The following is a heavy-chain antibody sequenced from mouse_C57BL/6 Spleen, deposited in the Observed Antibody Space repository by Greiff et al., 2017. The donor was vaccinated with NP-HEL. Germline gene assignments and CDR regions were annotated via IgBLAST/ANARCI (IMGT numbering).Heavy chain of an antibody. D-gene: IGHD2-12*01. CDR1: GFTFSSYG. V-gene: IGHV5-6*01. J-gene: IGHJ2*01. CDR2: ISSGGSYT. CDR3: ARSTIKFDY. Sequence: EVKLMESGGDLVKPGGSLKLSCAASGFTFSSYGMSWVRQTPDKRLEWVATISSGGSYTYYPDSVKGRFTISRDNAKNTLYLQMSSLKSEDTAMYYCARSTIKFDYWGQGTTLTVSS.